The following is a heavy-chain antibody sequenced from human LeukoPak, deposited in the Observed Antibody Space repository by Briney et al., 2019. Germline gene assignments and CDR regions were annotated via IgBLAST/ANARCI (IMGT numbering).Heavy chain of an antibody. Sequence: ASVKVSCKASVYTFTSYYMHWVRQAPGQGLEWMGIINPSGGSTSYAQKFQGRVTMTRDTSTSTVYMELSSLRSEDTAVYYCASAAYYYDSSGYLDYWGQGTLVTVSS. CDR3: ASAAYYYDSSGYLDY. J-gene: IGHJ4*02. CDR2: INPSGGST. D-gene: IGHD3-22*01. CDR1: VYTFTSYY. V-gene: IGHV1-46*01.